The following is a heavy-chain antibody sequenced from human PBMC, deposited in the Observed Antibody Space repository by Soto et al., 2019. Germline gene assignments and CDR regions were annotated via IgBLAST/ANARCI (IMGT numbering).Heavy chain of an antibody. Sequence: GGSLRLSCAASGFTFSMYWMHWVRQVPGKGPEWVSRINDDGISTNYADSVKGRFTISRDNAKNTLYLQMNALGVEDTAVYYCTRGPRSTSTGTGAFWGQGTLVTVSS. CDR1: GFTFSMYW. D-gene: IGHD1-1*01. V-gene: IGHV3-74*01. CDR3: TRGPRSTSTGTGAF. J-gene: IGHJ4*02. CDR2: INDDGIST.